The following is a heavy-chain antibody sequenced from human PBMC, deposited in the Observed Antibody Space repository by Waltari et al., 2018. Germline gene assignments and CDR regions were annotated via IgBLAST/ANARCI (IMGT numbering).Heavy chain of an antibody. CDR2: VEPEEGAT. CDR1: GYTLTELS. Sequence: QVQLVQSGAEVKKPGASVKVSCKVSGYTLTELSMHWVRQAPGKGLEWMGGVEPEEGATSYVQKVQGRVNMTEDTSTDTAYMELSSLRSEDTAVYYGATVGAYCSGGSCYTGLDYWGQGTLVTVSS. D-gene: IGHD2-15*01. V-gene: IGHV1-24*01. J-gene: IGHJ4*02. CDR3: ATVGAYCSGGSCYTGLDY.